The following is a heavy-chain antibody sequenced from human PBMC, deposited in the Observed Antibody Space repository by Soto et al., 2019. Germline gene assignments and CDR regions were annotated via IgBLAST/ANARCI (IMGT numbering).Heavy chain of an antibody. D-gene: IGHD3-9*01. J-gene: IGHJ5*02. Sequence: GASVKVSCKASGYTFTSYAMHWVRQAPGQRLEWMGWINAGNGNTKYSQKFQGRVTITRDTSASTAYMELSSLRSEDTAVYYCARESSYPYYDILTGYYSLDPWGQGTLVTVSS. CDR1: GYTFTSYA. V-gene: IGHV1-3*01. CDR2: INAGNGNT. CDR3: ARESSYPYYDILTGYYSLDP.